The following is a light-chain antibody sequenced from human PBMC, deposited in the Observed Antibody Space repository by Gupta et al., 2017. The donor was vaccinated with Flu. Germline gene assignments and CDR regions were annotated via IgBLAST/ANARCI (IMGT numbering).Light chain of an antibody. CDR1: QSISSY. Sequence: DIQLTQSPSSLSASVGDRVTITCRASQSISSYLYWYQQKPGKAPKLLIYAASSLQSGVPSRFRGSGSGTEYTLLISSLQPEDYSTYYCQQRYSTPPWTFGQGTKVEF. J-gene: IGKJ1*01. V-gene: IGKV1-39*01. CDR3: QQRYSTPPWT. CDR2: AAS.